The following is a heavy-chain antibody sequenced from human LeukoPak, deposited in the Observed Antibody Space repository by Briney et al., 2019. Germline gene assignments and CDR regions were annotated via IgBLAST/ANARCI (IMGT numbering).Heavy chain of an antibody. Sequence: SETLSLTCTVSGVSLSRYYWSWIRQPPGKGLEWIGYIYYTGSTSHSPSLRSRVSMSIDTSKSQFSLKLSSVTAADAAVYFCAYIAGLHFDYWGQGALVTVSS. J-gene: IGHJ4*02. CDR3: AYIAGLHFDY. V-gene: IGHV4-59*01. CDR2: IYYTGST. D-gene: IGHD1-14*01. CDR1: GVSLSRYY.